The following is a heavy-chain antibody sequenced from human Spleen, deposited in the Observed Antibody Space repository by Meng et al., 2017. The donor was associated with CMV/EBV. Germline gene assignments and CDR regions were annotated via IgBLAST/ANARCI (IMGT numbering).Heavy chain of an antibody. J-gene: IGHJ4*02. V-gene: IGHV3-33*01. Sequence: GESLKISCAASGFTFSSCGMHWVRQAPGKGLEWVAAIWYDGSNKYHADSVKGRFTISRDNSKNTLFLQMNSLRAEDTAVYYCASLSSSVDYWGQGPLVTVSS. CDR2: IWYDGSNK. CDR1: GFTFSSCG. CDR3: ASLSSSVDY. D-gene: IGHD6-6*01.